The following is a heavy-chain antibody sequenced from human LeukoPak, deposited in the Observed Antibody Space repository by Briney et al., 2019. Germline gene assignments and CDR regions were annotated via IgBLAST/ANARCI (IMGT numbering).Heavy chain of an antibody. CDR3: AREVGYCTNGVCQTPYFDY. Sequence: PSETLSLTCTVSGGSIISYYWSWIRQPPGKGLEWIGYICYSGSTNYNPSLKSRVTISVDTSKNQFSLKLSSVTAADTAVYYCAREVGYCTNGVCQTPYFDYWGQGTLVTVSS. CDR1: GGSIISYY. V-gene: IGHV4-59*08. J-gene: IGHJ4*02. D-gene: IGHD2-8*01. CDR2: ICYSGST.